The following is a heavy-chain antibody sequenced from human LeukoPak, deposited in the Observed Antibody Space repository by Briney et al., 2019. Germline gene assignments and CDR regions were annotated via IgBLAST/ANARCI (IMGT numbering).Heavy chain of an antibody. Sequence: SETLSLTCTVSGASISSYYWSWFRQPPGKGLEWTGRIYTSGSTNYNPSLKSRVTMSVDTSKNQFSLKLSSVTAADTAVYYCARLSIAAAVDYWGQGTLVTVSS. CDR1: GASISSYY. D-gene: IGHD6-13*01. CDR2: IYTSGST. CDR3: ARLSIAAAVDY. J-gene: IGHJ4*02. V-gene: IGHV4-4*07.